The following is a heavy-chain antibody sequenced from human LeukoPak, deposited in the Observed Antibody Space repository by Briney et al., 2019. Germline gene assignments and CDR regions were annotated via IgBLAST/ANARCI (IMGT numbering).Heavy chain of an antibody. D-gene: IGHD3-22*01. V-gene: IGHV3-48*04. J-gene: IGHJ4*02. CDR2: ISSSSSTI. Sequence: GGSLRLSCTASGFTFSTYSMNWVRQAPGKGLEWVSYISSSSSTIYYADSVKGRFTISRDNAKNSLYLQMNSLRAEDTAVYYCATYYYYDSSQYYFDYWGQGTLVTVSS. CDR1: GFTFSTYS. CDR3: ATYYYYDSSQYYFDY.